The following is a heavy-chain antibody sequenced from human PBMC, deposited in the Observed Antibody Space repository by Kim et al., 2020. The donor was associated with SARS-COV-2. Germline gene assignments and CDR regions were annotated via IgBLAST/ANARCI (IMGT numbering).Heavy chain of an antibody. CDR1: GGSFSGYY. Sequence: SETLSLTCAVYGGSFSGYYWSWIRQPPGKGLEWVGEINHSGGTNYNPSLKGRVTISVDTSKNQLSLKLISVTAADTAVDYCAGRFAGSSFGGSYYG. D-gene: IGHD3-16*01. V-gene: IGHV4-34*01. CDR2: INHSGGT. J-gene: IGHJ6*01. CDR3: AGRFAGSSFGGSYYG.